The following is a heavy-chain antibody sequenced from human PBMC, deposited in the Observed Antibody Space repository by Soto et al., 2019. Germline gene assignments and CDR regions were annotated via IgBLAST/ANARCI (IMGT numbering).Heavy chain of an antibody. D-gene: IGHD4-17*01. CDR3: AGDNDYGDPDACDI. J-gene: IGHJ3*02. V-gene: IGHV1-69*08. CDR2: IIPILGIA. Sequence: QVQLVQSGAEVKKPGSSVKVSCKASGGTFSSYTISWVRQAPGQGLEWMGRIIPILGIANYAQKFQGRVKSSADNSTSTDDMELSSLRSEETAVYYCAGDNDYGDPDACDIWCQGTMVTVSS. CDR1: GGTFSSYT.